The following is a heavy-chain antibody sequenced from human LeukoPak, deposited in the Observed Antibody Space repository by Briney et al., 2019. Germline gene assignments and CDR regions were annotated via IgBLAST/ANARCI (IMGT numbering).Heavy chain of an antibody. CDR2: IDWDDDK. CDR1: GGSFSGYY. Sequence: TLSLTCAVYGGSFSGYYWSWIRQPPGKALEWLALIDWDDDKYYSTSLKTRLTISKDTSKNQVVLTMTNMDPVDTATYYCARTSIAVAGPYYFDYWGQGTLVTVSS. CDR3: ARTSIAVAGPYYFDY. D-gene: IGHD6-19*01. V-gene: IGHV2-70*01. J-gene: IGHJ4*02.